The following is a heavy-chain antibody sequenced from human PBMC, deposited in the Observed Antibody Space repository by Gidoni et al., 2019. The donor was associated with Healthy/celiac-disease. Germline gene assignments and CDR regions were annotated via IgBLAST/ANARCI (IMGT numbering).Heavy chain of an antibody. V-gene: IGHV4-34*01. Sequence: QVQLQQWGAGLLKPSATLSLTCAVYGGSFSGYYWSWIRQPPGKGLEWIGEINHSGSTNYNPAIKSRVTISVDTSKNQFSLKLSSVTAADTAVYYCARGQRNDFWSGYITPFDYWGQGTLVTVSS. CDR1: GGSFSGYY. J-gene: IGHJ4*02. D-gene: IGHD3-3*01. CDR3: ARGQRNDFWSGYITPFDY. CDR2: INHSGST.